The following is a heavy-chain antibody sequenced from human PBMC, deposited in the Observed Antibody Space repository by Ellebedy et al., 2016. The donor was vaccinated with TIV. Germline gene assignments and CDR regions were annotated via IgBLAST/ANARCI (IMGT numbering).Heavy chain of an antibody. V-gene: IGHV1-24*01. CDR3: ARGPILWFGELLDY. D-gene: IGHD3-10*01. Sequence: AASVKVSCKVSGYSVTELSIHWVRQAPGKGLEWMGGFDPEDDETVFAQNFQGRVTMTEDTFTDTAYMELSSLRSEDTAVYYCARGPILWFGELLDYWGQGTLVTISS. CDR2: FDPEDDET. J-gene: IGHJ4*02. CDR1: GYSVTELS.